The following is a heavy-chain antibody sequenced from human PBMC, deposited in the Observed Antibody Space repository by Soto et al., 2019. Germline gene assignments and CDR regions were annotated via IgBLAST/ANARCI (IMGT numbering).Heavy chain of an antibody. CDR2: INKDGSEA. CDR1: GFTFTNYW. CDR3: ARDKGLYRFGQ. V-gene: IGHV3-7*04. Sequence: EVQLVESGGGLVQPGGSLRLSCAASGFTFTNYWMTWIRQAPGTGLEWVANINKDGSEAQYVDSVKGRFTISRDNAKNSVYMQVNSLRAEDTGVYYCARDKGLYRFGQWGQGTLVTVSS. D-gene: IGHD3-16*01. J-gene: IGHJ4*02.